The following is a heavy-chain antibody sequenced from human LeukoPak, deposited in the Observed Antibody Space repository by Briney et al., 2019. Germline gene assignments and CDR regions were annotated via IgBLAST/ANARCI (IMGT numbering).Heavy chain of an antibody. CDR1: GYSFPSYW. D-gene: IGHD3-10*01. CDR2: IYPGDSDT. Sequence: GKALKISCKGSGYSFPSYWIGWVRQLPRKGLEWMGIIYPGDSDTRYSQSFQGQVTISADKSISTAYLHWSSLKASDTAIYYCATYAGTSSKYFQHWGQGTLVTVSS. CDR3: ATYAGTSSKYFQH. J-gene: IGHJ1*01. V-gene: IGHV5-51*01.